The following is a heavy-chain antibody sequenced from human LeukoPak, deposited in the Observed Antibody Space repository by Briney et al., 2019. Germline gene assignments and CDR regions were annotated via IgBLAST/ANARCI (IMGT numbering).Heavy chain of an antibody. V-gene: IGHV1-18*01. CDR2: ISAYNGNT. J-gene: IGHJ6*03. D-gene: IGHD5-12*01. Sequence: GASVKVSCKASGYTFTSYGISWVRQAPGQGLEWMGWISAYNGNTNYAQKLQGRVAMTTDTSTSTAYMELRSLRSDDTAVYYCARGLANSGYAYYYYMDVWGKGTTVTVSS. CDR3: ARGLANSGYAYYYYMDV. CDR1: GYTFTSYG.